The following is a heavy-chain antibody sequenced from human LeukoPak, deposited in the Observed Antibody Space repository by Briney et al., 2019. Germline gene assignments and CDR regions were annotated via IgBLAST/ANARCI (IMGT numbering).Heavy chain of an antibody. V-gene: IGHV4-39*07. CDR2: IYHSGST. J-gene: IGHJ6*03. Sequence: SETLSLTCTVSSGSISSSNYYWGWIRQPPGKGLEWIGSIYHSGSTYYNPSLKSRVTISVDTSKNQFSLKLSSVTAADTAVYYCARAVGETSHIAYYYMDVWGKGTTVTVSS. CDR3: ARAVGETSHIAYYYMDV. D-gene: IGHD1-26*01. CDR1: SGSISSSNYY.